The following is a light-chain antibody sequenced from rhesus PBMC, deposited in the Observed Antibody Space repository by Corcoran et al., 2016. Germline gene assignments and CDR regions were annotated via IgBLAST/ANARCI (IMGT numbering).Light chain of an antibody. J-gene: IGKJ1*01. CDR1: QGISRY. CDR2: YAS. CDR3: QTYNSDPRA. Sequence: DIQMTQSPSSLSSSVGDRVTITCRASQGISRYLAWYQQKPGKAPKPLIYYASNLESGVPSRCRGSRFGTEFSLTNSSLQPENFATYYGQTYNSDPRAFGQGAKVEVK. V-gene: IGKV1-37*01.